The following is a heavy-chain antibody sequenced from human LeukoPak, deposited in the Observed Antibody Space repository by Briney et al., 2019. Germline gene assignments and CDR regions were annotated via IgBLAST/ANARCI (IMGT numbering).Heavy chain of an antibody. D-gene: IGHD4-17*01. CDR3: ARRDYGSKVDY. V-gene: IGHV4-59*08. CDR1: GGSISSYY. Sequence: SETLSLTCTVSGGSISSYYWSWVRQPPGKGLEWIGYFYYSGSTNYNPSLKSRVTISVDTSKNQFSLKLSSVTAADTAVYYCARRDYGSKVDYWGQGTLVTVSS. CDR2: FYYSGST. J-gene: IGHJ4*02.